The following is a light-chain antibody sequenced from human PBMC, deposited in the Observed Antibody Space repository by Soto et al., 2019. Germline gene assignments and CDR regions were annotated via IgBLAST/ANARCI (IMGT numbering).Light chain of an antibody. J-gene: IGLJ3*02. CDR1: TXDIGAYNY. V-gene: IGLV2-14*01. CDR3: TSYTTKSTWV. CDR2: EVT. Sequence: QSALTQPASVSGSPGQSITISCTGTTXDIGAYNYVSWYQQHPGKAPKLMIYEVTNRPSGASDRFSGSKSDNTASLTISGLRAEDEADYYCTSYTTKSTWVFGGGTKVTVL.